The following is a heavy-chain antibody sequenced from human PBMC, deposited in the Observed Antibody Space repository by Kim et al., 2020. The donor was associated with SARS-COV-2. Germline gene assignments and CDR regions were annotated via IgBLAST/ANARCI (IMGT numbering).Heavy chain of an antibody. V-gene: IGHV3-48*02. J-gene: IGHJ4*02. D-gene: IGHD3-22*01. CDR2: ISSSSSTI. Sequence: GGSLRLSCAASGFTFSSYSMNWVRQAPGKGLEWVSYISSSSSTIYYADSVKGRFTISRDNAKNSLYLQMNSLRDEDTAVYYCAREAAAMIVVVLFDYWGQGTLVTVSS. CDR3: AREAAAMIVVVLFDY. CDR1: GFTFSSYS.